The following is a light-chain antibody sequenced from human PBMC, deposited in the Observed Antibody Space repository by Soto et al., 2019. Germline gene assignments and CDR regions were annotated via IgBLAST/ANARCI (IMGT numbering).Light chain of an antibody. Sequence: QPALTQPASVSGSPGQSISISCTGTSSDVGGYNYVSWYQHHPGNAPKLIIYEVSNRPSGVSNRFSGSKSGNTASLTISGLQPEDEADYHCSSYTTRNTLWLFGGGTKLTVL. J-gene: IGLJ3*02. CDR2: EVS. CDR1: SSDVGGYNY. CDR3: SSYTTRNTLWL. V-gene: IGLV2-14*01.